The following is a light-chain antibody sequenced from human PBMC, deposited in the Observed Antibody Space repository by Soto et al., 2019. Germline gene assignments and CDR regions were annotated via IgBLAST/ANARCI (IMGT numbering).Light chain of an antibody. CDR1: QSVSRNY. J-gene: IGKJ1*01. CDR3: HQYGDSPRT. V-gene: IGKV3-20*01. Sequence: EIVLTQSPGTLSLSPGERATLSCRASQSVSRNYLAWYQQRPGQAPRLLIYDAFNRATGIPDRFSGRGSGTDFTLTISRLEPEDFSGYYCHQYGDSPRTFGQGTKVEIK. CDR2: DAF.